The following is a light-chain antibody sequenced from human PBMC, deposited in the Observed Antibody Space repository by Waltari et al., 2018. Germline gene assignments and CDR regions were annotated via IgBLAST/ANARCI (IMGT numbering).Light chain of an antibody. V-gene: IGLV2-18*02. CDR1: SSDVGSYNR. CDR3: NSYSSSSTV. CDR2: EVS. Sequence: QSALTQPPSVSGSPGQSVTISCTGTSSDVGSYNRFSWYQQPPGTAPKLIIYEVSNRPSGVPDRFSGSKSGNTASLTISGLQAEDEADYYCNSYSSSSTVFGTGTKVTVL. J-gene: IGLJ1*01.